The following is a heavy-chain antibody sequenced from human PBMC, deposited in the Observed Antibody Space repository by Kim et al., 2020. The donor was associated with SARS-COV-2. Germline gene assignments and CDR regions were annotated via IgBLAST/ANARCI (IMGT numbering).Heavy chain of an antibody. CDR2: IYYSGST. J-gene: IGHJ4*02. V-gene: IGHV4-31*03. CDR3: ARLRMVRGVTYLFDY. D-gene: IGHD3-10*01. CDR1: GGSISSGGYY. Sequence: SETLSLTCTVSGGSISSGGYYWSWIRQHPGKGLEWIGYIYYSGSTYYNPSLKSRVTISVDTSKNQFSLKLSSVTAADTAVYYCARLRMVRGVTYLFDYWGQGTLVTVSS.